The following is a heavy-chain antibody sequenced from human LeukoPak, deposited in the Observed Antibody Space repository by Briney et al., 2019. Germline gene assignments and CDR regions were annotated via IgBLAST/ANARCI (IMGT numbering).Heavy chain of an antibody. CDR1: GFTFSSYG. CDR2: IWYDGSNK. J-gene: IGHJ4*02. CDR3: ARERRYYYGSGSLDY. Sequence: GGSLRLSCAASGFTFSSYGMHWVRQAPGKGLEWVAVIWYDGSNKYYADSVKGRFTISRDNSKNTLYLQMNSLRAEDTAVYYCARERRYYYGSGSLDYWGQGTLVTVSS. V-gene: IGHV3-33*01. D-gene: IGHD3-10*01.